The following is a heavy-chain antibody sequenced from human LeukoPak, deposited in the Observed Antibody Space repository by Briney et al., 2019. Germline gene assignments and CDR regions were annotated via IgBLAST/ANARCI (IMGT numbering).Heavy chain of an antibody. V-gene: IGHV3-23*01. D-gene: IGHD2-2*02. J-gene: IGHJ4*02. CDR1: GFTFSSYA. CDR2: ISGSGGST. Sequence: GGSLRLSCAASGFTFSSYAMSWVRQAPGKGLGWVSAISGSGGSTYYADSVKGRFTISRDNSKNTLYLQMNSLRAEDTAVYYCAKFLEGYCSSTSCYTALDYWGQGTLVTVSS. CDR3: AKFLEGYCSSTSCYTALDY.